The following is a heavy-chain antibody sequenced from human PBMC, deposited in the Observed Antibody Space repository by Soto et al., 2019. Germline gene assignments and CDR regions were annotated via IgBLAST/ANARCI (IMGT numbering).Heavy chain of an antibody. CDR3: ARAPEQQLVRLSPGWFDP. V-gene: IGHV4-31*03. CDR1: GASISSGAFY. Sequence: QVQLQESGPGLVQSSQTLSLTCTVSGASISSGAFYWSWIRQPPGKGLEWIGYISYSGITYYNPSLKSRLLILVDTSKNQLSLNLSSVTAADTAVYFCARAPEQQLVRLSPGWFDPWGQGTLVTVSS. CDR2: ISYSGIT. D-gene: IGHD6-13*01. J-gene: IGHJ5*02.